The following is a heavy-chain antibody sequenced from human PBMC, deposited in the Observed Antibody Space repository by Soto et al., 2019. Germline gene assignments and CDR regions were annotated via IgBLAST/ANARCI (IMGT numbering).Heavy chain of an antibody. V-gene: IGHV4-34*01. J-gene: IGHJ4*02. CDR1: GQSFSGHS. CDR2: INESGST. CDR3: ARGSGIVALPGELEDVKYDY. Sequence: QVQLQQWGAGLVKPSETLSLSCAVYGQSFSGHSWAWIRQPPGKGLEWIGEINESGSTYYNPSLKSRVTISTDTSKNLFSLKLSSVSAADTAAYFCARGSGIVALPGELEDVKYDYWGQGTLVNVSS. D-gene: IGHD1-1*01.